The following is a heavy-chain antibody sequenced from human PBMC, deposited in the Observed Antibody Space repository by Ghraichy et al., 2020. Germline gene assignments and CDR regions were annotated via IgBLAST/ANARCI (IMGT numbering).Heavy chain of an antibody. J-gene: IGHJ4*02. CDR3: ARDRWAYEY. Sequence: GGSLRLSCAASGFTFSHYYMSWIRQTPGKGLEWLSYIGSSGTTIDYADSVKGRFTISRDNSKNSLYMQMNSLTAEDTAVYYCARDRWAYEYWGQGTLVTVSS. CDR2: IGSSGTTI. D-gene: IGHD6-13*01. CDR1: GFTFSHYY. V-gene: IGHV3-11*01.